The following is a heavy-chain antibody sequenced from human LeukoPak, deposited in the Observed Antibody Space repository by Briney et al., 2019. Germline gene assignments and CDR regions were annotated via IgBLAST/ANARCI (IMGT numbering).Heavy chain of an antibody. V-gene: IGHV4-34*01. CDR3: ARGRLGYSYGYFDY. D-gene: IGHD5-18*01. CDR1: GGSFSGYY. Sequence: SETLSLTCAVYGGSFSGYYWSWIRQPPGKGLEWIGEINHSGSTNYNPSLKSRVTISVDTSKSQFSLKLSSVTAADTAVYYCARGRLGYSYGYFDYWGQGTLVTVSS. J-gene: IGHJ4*02. CDR2: INHSGST.